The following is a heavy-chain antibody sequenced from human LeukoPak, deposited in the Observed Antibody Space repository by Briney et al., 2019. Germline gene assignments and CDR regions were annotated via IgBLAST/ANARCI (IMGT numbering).Heavy chain of an antibody. Sequence: KPSETLSLTCAVYGGSFSGYYWSWIRQPLGKGLEWIGEINHSGSTNYNPSLKSRVTISVDTSKNQFSLKLSSVTAADTAVYYCARGPWIQLWPRVAEYFQHWGQGTLVTVSS. D-gene: IGHD5-18*01. V-gene: IGHV4-34*01. CDR1: GGSFSGYY. CDR2: INHSGST. J-gene: IGHJ1*01. CDR3: ARGPWIQLWPRVAEYFQH.